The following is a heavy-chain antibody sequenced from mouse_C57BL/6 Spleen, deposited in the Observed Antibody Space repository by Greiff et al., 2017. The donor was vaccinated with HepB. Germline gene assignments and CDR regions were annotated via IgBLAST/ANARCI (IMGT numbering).Heavy chain of an antibody. Sequence: QVHVKQSGPELVKPGASVKISCKASGYAFSSSWMNWVKQRPGKGLEWIGRIYPGDGDTNYNGKFKGKATLTADKSSSTAYMQLSSLTSEDSAVYFCSYYDWGYYAMDYWGQGTSVTVSS. D-gene: IGHD2-4*01. J-gene: IGHJ4*01. V-gene: IGHV1-82*01. CDR3: SYYDWGYYAMDY. CDR2: IYPGDGDT. CDR1: GYAFSSSW.